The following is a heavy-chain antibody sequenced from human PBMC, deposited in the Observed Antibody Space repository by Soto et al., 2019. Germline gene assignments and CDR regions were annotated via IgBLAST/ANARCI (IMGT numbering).Heavy chain of an antibody. CDR2: ISGSGGST. V-gene: IGHV3-23*01. CDR1: GFTFSSYA. D-gene: IGHD5-12*01. Sequence: GGSLRLSCAASGFTFSSYAMSWVRQAPGKGLEWVSAISGSGGSTYYADSVKGRFTISRDNPKDTLYLQMNSLRAEDTAVYYCAKDRIVATIGAFDIWGQGTMVTVSS. CDR3: AKDRIVATIGAFDI. J-gene: IGHJ3*02.